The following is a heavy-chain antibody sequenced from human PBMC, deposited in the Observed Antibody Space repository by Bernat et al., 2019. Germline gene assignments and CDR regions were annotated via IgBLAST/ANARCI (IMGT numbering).Heavy chain of an antibody. CDR1: GFTFGDYA. Sequence: VQLVESGGGLVQPGRSLRLSCTASGFTFGDYAMSWVRQAPGKGLEWVGFIRSKAYGGTTEYAASVKGRFTISRDDSKSIAYLQMNSLKTEDTAVYYCTRTILRYFDWFLSFDYWGQGTLVTVSS. CDR2: IRSKAYGGTT. V-gene: IGHV3-49*04. CDR3: TRTILRYFDWFLSFDY. J-gene: IGHJ4*02. D-gene: IGHD3-9*01.